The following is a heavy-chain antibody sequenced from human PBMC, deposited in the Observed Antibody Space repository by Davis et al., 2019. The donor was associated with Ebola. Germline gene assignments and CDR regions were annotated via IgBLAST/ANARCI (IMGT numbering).Heavy chain of an antibody. CDR2: TYYNSKWYN. D-gene: IGHD3-10*01. CDR1: GDTVSTAG. CDR3: ARGWFRGSFDY. Sequence: PSETLSLTCAISGDTVSTAGWNWIRQSPSRGLEWLGRTYYNSKWYNDYAVSVKSRITINPDTSRNHFSLQLNSVTPEDTAVYYCARGWFRGSFDYWGQGTPVTVSS. J-gene: IGHJ4*02. V-gene: IGHV6-1*01.